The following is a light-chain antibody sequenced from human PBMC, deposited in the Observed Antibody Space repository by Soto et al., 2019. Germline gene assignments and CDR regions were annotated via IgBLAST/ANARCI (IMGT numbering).Light chain of an antibody. J-gene: IGKJ1*01. CDR3: QQYGSSPWT. V-gene: IGKV3-20*01. CDR2: GAS. CDR1: QSVSSSY. Sequence: ESVLPLSPGTLSLSPVESATLSCRASQSVSSSYLAWYQQKPGQAPRLLIYGASSRATGIPDRFSGSGSGTDFTLTISRLEPEDFALYYCQQYGSSPWTFGQGTKVDIK.